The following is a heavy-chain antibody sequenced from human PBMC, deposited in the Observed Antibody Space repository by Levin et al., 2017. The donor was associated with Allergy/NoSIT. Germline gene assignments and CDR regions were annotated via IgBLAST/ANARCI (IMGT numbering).Heavy chain of an antibody. Sequence: GESLKISCAASGFTFSNYWMHWVRQAPGKGLVWVSRLNGDESRTTYADSVKGRFTISRDNAKNTLYLQMNSLRAEDTAVYYCGREMYGALDSWGQGTLVTVSS. CDR2: LNGDESRT. V-gene: IGHV3-74*03. CDR3: GREMYGALDS. D-gene: IGHD1-26*01. J-gene: IGHJ4*02. CDR1: GFTFSNYW.